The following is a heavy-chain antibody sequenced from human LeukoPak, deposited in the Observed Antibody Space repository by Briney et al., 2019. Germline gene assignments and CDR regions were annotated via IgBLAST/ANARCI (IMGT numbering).Heavy chain of an antibody. CDR1: GGSFSDSSYY. CDR2: IYYSGST. V-gene: IGHV4-39*07. Sequence: SETLSLTCTVSGGSFSDSSYYWGWLRQPPGMGLEWIGSIYYSGSTYYNPSLKSRVTISTDTSKNQFSLRLTSVTAADTAVYYCAKTQGYYDAWGQGALVTVSS. J-gene: IGHJ5*02. D-gene: IGHD2-15*01. CDR3: AKTQGYYDA.